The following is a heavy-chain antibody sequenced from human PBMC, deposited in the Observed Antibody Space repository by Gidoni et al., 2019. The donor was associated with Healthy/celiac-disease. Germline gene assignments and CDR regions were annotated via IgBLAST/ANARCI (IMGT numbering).Heavy chain of an antibody. V-gene: IGHV1-24*01. Sequence: QVQLVQSGAEVKKPGASVKVSCKVSGYTLTELSMHWVRQAPGKGLEWMGGFDPEDGETIYAQKFQGRVSMTEDTSTDTAYMGLSSLRSEDTAVYYCATAAYSSSRYWYFDLWGRGTLVTVSS. J-gene: IGHJ2*01. CDR2: FDPEDGET. D-gene: IGHD6-13*01. CDR1: GYTLTELS. CDR3: ATAAYSSSRYWYFDL.